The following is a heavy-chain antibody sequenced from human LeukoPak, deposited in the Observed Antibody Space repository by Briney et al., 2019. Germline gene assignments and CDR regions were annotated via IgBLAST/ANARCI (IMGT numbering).Heavy chain of an antibody. J-gene: IGHJ6*03. V-gene: IGHV3-30*18. Sequence: PGGSLRLSCAASGFTFSSYGMHWVRQAPGKGLEWVAVISYDGSNKYYADSVKGRFTISRDNSKNTLYLQMNSLRAEDTAVYYCAKENLAYFDWLLRPVGYYYYYYMDVWGKGTLVTVSS. CDR3: AKENLAYFDWLLRPVGYYYYYYMDV. CDR1: GFTFSSYG. D-gene: IGHD3-9*01. CDR2: ISYDGSNK.